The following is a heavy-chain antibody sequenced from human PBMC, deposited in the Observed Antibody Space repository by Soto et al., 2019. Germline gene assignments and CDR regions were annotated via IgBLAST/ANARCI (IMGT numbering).Heavy chain of an antibody. J-gene: IGHJ6*02. CDR2: ISAYNGNT. Sequence: QVQLVQSGAEVKKPGASVKVSCKASGYTFTSYGISWVRQAPGQGLEWMGWISAYNGNTNYAQKLQGRVTMTTDTDTSTGYMELKSLKTNDTDVYYYAKGLDDSPQAVWGRENTVTV. V-gene: IGHV1-18*01. D-gene: IGHD3-9*01. CDR3: AKGLDDSPQAV. CDR1: GYTFTSYG.